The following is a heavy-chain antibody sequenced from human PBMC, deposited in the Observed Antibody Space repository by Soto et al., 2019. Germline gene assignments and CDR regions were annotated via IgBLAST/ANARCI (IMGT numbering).Heavy chain of an antibody. CDR2: IYHSGST. D-gene: IGHD3-22*01. CDR1: GGSISSSNW. CDR3: ARGPPNNSYDSSGLDY. V-gene: IGHV4-4*02. J-gene: IGHJ4*02. Sequence: PSETLSLTCAVSGGSISSSNWWSWVRQPPGKGLEWIGEIYHSGSTNYNPSLKSRVTISVDKSKNQFSLKLSSVTAADTAVYYCARGPPNNSYDSSGLDYWGQGTLVTVSS.